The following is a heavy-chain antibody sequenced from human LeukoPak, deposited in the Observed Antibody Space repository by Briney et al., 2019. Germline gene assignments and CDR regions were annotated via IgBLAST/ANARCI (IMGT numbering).Heavy chain of an antibody. V-gene: IGHV4-4*02. D-gene: IGHD4-11*01. CDR2: NYYSGST. Sequence: PSETLSLTCAVSGGSISSSNWWSWVRQPPGKGLEWIGYNYYSGSTNYNPSLKSRVTISVDTSKNQFSLKLSSVTAADTAVYYCARDSSYSNYVFAFDIWGQGTMVTVSS. J-gene: IGHJ3*02. CDR3: ARDSSYSNYVFAFDI. CDR1: GGSISSSNW.